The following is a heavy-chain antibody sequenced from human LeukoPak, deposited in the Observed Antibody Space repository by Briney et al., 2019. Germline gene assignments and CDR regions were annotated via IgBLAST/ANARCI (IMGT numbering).Heavy chain of an antibody. V-gene: IGHV3-23*01. J-gene: IGHJ4*02. D-gene: IGHD1-7*01. Sequence: GGSLRLSCAASGFTVSSNYMSWVRQAPGKGLEWVSNIIGSGGSTYYADSVKGRFTISRDNSKNMLYLQMNSLRAEDTAVYFCAKGDNWKYDRPFDNWGQGTLVTVSS. CDR2: IIGSGGST. CDR1: GFTVSSNY. CDR3: AKGDNWKYDRPFDN.